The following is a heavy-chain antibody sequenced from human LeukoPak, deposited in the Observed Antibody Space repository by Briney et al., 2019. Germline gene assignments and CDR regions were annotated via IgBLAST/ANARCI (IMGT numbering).Heavy chain of an antibody. CDR2: ISHDGSYQ. Sequence: GGSLRLSCAASGFTFSGHAMHWVRQAPGKGLELLAYISHDGSYQYHVDSVKGRFTVSRDNSKNTLYLQMNSPSAEDSAVYYCLPELGAKNYFDYWGQGTLVTVSS. V-gene: IGHV3-30*03. D-gene: IGHD1-14*01. J-gene: IGHJ4*02. CDR3: LPELGAKNYFDY. CDR1: GFTFSGHA.